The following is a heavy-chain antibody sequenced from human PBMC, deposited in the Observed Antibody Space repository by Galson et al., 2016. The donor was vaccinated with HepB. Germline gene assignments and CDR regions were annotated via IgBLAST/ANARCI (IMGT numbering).Heavy chain of an antibody. V-gene: IGHV3-11*06. CDR3: ASPSGRFSVHTFDL. CDR1: GFTFSDYY. J-gene: IGHJ3*01. D-gene: IGHD1-26*01. CDR2: TSPTSNDI. Sequence: LRLSCAASGFTFSDYYMSWIRQAPGKGLEWVSYTSPTSNDINFADSVVGRFSISRDNAKNSLYLQMNTLGAEDTAVYYCASPSGRFSVHTFDLWGQGTMVTVSS.